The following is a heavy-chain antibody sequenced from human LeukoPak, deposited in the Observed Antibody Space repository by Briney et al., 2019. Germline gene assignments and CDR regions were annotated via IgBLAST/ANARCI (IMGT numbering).Heavy chain of an antibody. CDR3: ARDGSSGWYWFDP. CDR1: GYTFTSYG. Sequence: ASVKVSCKASGYTFTSYGITWVRQAPGQGLEWMGWISTYNGNTDYAQRLQGRVTMTTDTSTSTAYMELRSLRSDDTAVYYCARDGSSGWYWFDPWGQGTLVTVSS. CDR2: ISTYNGNT. J-gene: IGHJ5*02. D-gene: IGHD6-19*01. V-gene: IGHV1-18*01.